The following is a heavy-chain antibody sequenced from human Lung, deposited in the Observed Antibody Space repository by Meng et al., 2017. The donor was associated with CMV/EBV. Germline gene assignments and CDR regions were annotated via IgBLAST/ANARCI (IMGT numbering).Heavy chain of an antibody. Sequence: GXXLVXPTQTLTLTCTLSAPSLSTDREGVGWIRQPPGTALEWLAFIYGNGDKHYSPSLRGRLTISTDTSKKQVVLIMTNMDPVDTGTYYCARTGIVGATELDYWGQGXRVTVSS. CDR1: APSLSTDREG. CDR3: ARTGIVGATELDY. CDR2: IYGNGDK. D-gene: IGHD1-26*01. V-gene: IGHV2-5*01. J-gene: IGHJ4*02.